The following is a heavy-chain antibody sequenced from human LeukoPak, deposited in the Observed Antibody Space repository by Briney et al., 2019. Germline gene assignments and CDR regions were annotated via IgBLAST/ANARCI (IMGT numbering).Heavy chain of an antibody. CDR1: GGSFSGYY. J-gene: IGHJ3*02. V-gene: IGHV4-34*01. D-gene: IGHD3-10*01. Sequence: SETLSLTCAVYGGSFSGYYWSWIRQPPGKGLEWIGEINHSGSTNYNPSLKSRVTISVDTSKNQFSLKLSSVTAADTAVYYCARLGPDYYGSGAGAFDIWGQGTMVTVSS. CDR3: ARLGPDYYGSGAGAFDI. CDR2: INHSGST.